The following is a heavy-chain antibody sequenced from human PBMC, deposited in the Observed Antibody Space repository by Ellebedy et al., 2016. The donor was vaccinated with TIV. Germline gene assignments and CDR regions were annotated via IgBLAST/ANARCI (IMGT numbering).Heavy chain of an antibody. V-gene: IGHV1-69*08. J-gene: IGHJ6*02. D-gene: IGHD3-3*01. CDR3: AATTFTVFGAVIVNFYGLDV. CDR1: GGTFNTYT. CDR2: FIPLLGTP. Sequence: ASVKVSCKASGGTFNTYTISWVRQAPGQGLEWLGGFIPLLGTPTYAQKFQGRIAITADKSTSTTYLELSSLKSEDTAMYYCAATTFTVFGAVIVNFYGLDVWGQGTVVTVSS.